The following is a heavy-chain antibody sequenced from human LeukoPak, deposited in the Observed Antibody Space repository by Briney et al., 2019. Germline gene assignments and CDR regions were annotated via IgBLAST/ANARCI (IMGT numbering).Heavy chain of an antibody. CDR1: GFTFSSYA. CDR2: ISYDGSNK. V-gene: IGHV3-30-3*01. J-gene: IGHJ4*02. D-gene: IGHD3-9*01. CDR3: ARDLRYPTYYFDY. Sequence: GGSLRLSCAASGFTFSSYAMHWVRQAPGKGLEWVAVISYDGSNKYYADSVKGRFTISRDNSKNTLYLQMNSLRAEDTAVYYCARDLRYPTYYFDYWGQGTLVTVSS.